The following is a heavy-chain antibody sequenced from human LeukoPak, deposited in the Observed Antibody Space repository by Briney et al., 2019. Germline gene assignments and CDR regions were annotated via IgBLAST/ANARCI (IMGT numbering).Heavy chain of an antibody. Sequence: GGYLRLSCAASGFTFSDYAIHWVRQAPGKGLEYVSAISTDGGRTFYANSVKGRFTISRDNSKNTLYLQMGSLRAEDMAVYYCARERYDSSGHWYFDFWGQGTLVTVSS. V-gene: IGHV3-64*01. J-gene: IGHJ4*02. CDR2: ISTDGGRT. CDR3: ARERYDSSGHWYFDF. CDR1: GFTFSDYA. D-gene: IGHD3-22*01.